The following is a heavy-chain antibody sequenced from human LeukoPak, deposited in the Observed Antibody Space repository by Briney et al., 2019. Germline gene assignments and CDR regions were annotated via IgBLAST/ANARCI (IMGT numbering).Heavy chain of an antibody. CDR2: ISGSGGST. J-gene: IGHJ4*02. V-gene: IGHV3-23*01. CDR1: GFTFSSYG. D-gene: IGHD1-26*01. Sequence: GGSLRLSCAASGFTFSSYGMSWVRQAPGKGLEWVSAISGSGGSTYYADSVKGRFTISRDNSKNTLYLQMNSLRAEDTAVYYCAKDRKVGATYVYYFDYWGQGALVTVSS. CDR3: AKDRKVGATYVYYFDY.